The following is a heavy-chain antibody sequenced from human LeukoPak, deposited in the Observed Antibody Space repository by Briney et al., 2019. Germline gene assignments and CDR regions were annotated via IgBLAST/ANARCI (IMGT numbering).Heavy chain of an antibody. Sequence: PGGSLRLSCGASEFTFSSYAMSWVRQAPGKGLEWVSSISGSGESTYYADSVKGRLTISRDNSKNRLYLQMNSLRAEDTAVHYCAKESGYDSSGYHDYWGQGTLVTVSS. D-gene: IGHD3-22*01. CDR3: AKESGYDSSGYHDY. CDR1: EFTFSSYA. V-gene: IGHV3-23*01. CDR2: ISGSGEST. J-gene: IGHJ4*02.